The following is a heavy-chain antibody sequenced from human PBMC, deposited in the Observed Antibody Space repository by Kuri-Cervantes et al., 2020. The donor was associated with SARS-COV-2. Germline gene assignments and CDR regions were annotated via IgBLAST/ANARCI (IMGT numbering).Heavy chain of an antibody. CDR3: AKVVSYRYYYYMDV. V-gene: IGHV3-30*02. D-gene: IGHD1-26*01. J-gene: IGHJ6*03. CDR2: IRYDGSNK. CDR1: GFTFSSYG. Sequence: GGSLRLPGAASGFTFSSYGMHWVRQAPGKGLKWVAFIRYDGSNKYYADSVKGRFTISRDNSKNTLYLQMNSLRAEDTAVYYCAKVVSYRYYYYMDVWGKGTTVTVSS.